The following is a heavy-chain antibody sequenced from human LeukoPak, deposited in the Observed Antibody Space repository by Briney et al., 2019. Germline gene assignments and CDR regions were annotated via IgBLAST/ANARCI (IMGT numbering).Heavy chain of an antibody. Sequence: SETLSLTCTVSGGSISSYYWSWIRQPPGKGLEWIGYIYYSGSTNYNPSLKSRGTISVDTSKNQFSLKLSSVTAADTAVYYCARIGHEDYYFDYWGQGTLVTVSS. CDR3: ARIGHEDYYFDY. CDR1: GGSISSYY. CDR2: IYYSGST. J-gene: IGHJ4*02. V-gene: IGHV4-59*01.